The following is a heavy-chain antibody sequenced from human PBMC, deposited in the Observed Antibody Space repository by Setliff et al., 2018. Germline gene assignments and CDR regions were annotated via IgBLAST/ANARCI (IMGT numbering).Heavy chain of an antibody. CDR3: ARDTPTGDDAFDI. V-gene: IGHV1-69*05. D-gene: IGHD7-27*01. Sequence: GASVKVSCKASGGTFSSYAISWVRQAPGQGLEWMGGIIPIFGTANYAQKFQGRVTITTDESTSTAYMELSSLRSEDTAVYYCARDTPTGDDAFDIWGQGTMVTVSS. CDR1: GGTFSSYA. J-gene: IGHJ3*02. CDR2: IIPIFGTA.